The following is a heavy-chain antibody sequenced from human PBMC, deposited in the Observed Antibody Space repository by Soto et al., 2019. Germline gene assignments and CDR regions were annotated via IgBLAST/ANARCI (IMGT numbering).Heavy chain of an antibody. V-gene: IGHV3-30-3*01. CDR2: ISYDGSNK. D-gene: IGHD6-19*01. CDR1: GFTFSSYA. J-gene: IGHJ1*01. CDR3: ARDVGSIAVAGGGY. Sequence: QVQLVASGGGVVQPGRSLRLSCAASGFTFSSYAMHWVRQAPGKGLEWVAVISYDGSNKYYADSVKGRFNISRDNSKNALYLQMNSLRAEDTAVYYCARDVGSIAVAGGGYWGQGTLGTVAS.